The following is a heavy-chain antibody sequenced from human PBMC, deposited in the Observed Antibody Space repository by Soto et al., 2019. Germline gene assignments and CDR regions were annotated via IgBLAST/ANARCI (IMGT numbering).Heavy chain of an antibody. CDR2: ISSGGNT. V-gene: IGHV3-23*01. CDR3: AKLGYCTGGTCYLDYYYGVDV. CDR1: GFSFSRNA. D-gene: IGHD2-15*01. Sequence: HLLESGGGLVQPGGSLRFSCEASGFSFSRNAMSWVRQAPGKGLEWVSSISSGGNTYYADSVKGRFTISRDNSKNTQSLQMTSLGAEDTAVYYCAKLGYCTGGTCYLDYYYGVDVWGQGTTVTVS. J-gene: IGHJ6*02.